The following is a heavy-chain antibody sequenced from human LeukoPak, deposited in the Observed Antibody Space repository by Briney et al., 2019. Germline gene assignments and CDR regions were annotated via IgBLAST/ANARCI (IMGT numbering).Heavy chain of an antibody. CDR3: ARLLAAHLDY. CDR2: ISYDGSNK. V-gene: IGHV3-30*03. Sequence: GRSLRLSCAASGFTFSSYGIHWVRQAPGKGLEWVAVISYDGSNKYYADSVKGRFTISRDNSKNTLYLQMNSLRAEDTAVYYCARLLAAHLDYWGQGTLVTVSS. D-gene: IGHD2-8*02. J-gene: IGHJ4*02. CDR1: GFTFSSYG.